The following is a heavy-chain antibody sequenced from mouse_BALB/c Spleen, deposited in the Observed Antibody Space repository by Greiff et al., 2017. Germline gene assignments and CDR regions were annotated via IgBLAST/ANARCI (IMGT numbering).Heavy chain of an antibody. J-gene: IGHJ2*01. CDR1: GFTFSSFG. CDR3: AKEGIYDGDYDY. V-gene: IGHV5-6-3*01. D-gene: IGHD2-3*01. Sequence: EVHLVESGGGLVQPGGSLKLSCAASGFTFSSFGMSWVRQTPDKRLELVATISSNGGSNYYPDSVKGRFTISRDNAKNTLYLQRSSLKSEDTAMWYGAKEGIYDGDYDYWGQGTTLTVAS. CDR2: ISSNGGSN.